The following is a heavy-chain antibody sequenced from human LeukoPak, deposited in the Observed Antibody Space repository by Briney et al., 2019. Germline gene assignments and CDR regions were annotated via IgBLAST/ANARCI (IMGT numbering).Heavy chain of an antibody. V-gene: IGHV3-48*03. Sequence: GGSLRLSCAASGFTLSSYEMNWVRQAPGKGLEWVSYISSSGSTIYYADSVKGRFTISRDNAKNSLYLQMNSLRAEDTAVYYCARVSHSGYDYFYWGQGTLVTVSS. D-gene: IGHD5-12*01. CDR3: ARVSHSGYDYFY. CDR1: GFTLSSYE. CDR2: ISSSGSTI. J-gene: IGHJ4*02.